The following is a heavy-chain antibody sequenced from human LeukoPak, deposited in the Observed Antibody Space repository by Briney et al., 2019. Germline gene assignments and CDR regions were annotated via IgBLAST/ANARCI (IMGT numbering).Heavy chain of an antibody. V-gene: IGHV3-33*01. CDR1: GFTFSSYG. J-gene: IGHJ6*02. Sequence: GGSLRLSCAASGFTFSSYGMHWVRQALGKGLEWVAVIWYDGSNKYYADSVKGRFTISRDNSKNTLYLQMNSLRAEDTAVYYCVRDLGDSSGYYYYYGMDVWGQGTTVTVSS. D-gene: IGHD3-22*01. CDR2: IWYDGSNK. CDR3: VRDLGDSSGYYYYYGMDV.